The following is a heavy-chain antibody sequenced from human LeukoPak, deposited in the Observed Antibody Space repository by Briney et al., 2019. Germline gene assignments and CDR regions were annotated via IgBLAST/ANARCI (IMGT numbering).Heavy chain of an antibody. CDR1: GYTFTSYY. Sequence: ASVKVSCKASGYTFTSYYMHWVRQAPGQGLEWMGIINPSGGSTSYAQKFQGRVTMTRDTSTSTVYMELSSLRSEDTAVYYCARVAVIKGNYYDSEDAFDIWGQGTMLSVSS. J-gene: IGHJ3*02. V-gene: IGHV1-46*01. CDR3: ARVAVIKGNYYDSEDAFDI. CDR2: INPSGGST. D-gene: IGHD3-22*01.